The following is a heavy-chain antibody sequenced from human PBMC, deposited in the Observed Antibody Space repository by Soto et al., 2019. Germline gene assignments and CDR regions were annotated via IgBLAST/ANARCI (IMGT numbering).Heavy chain of an antibody. Sequence: SVKVSCKASGVTFTSSAVQWVRHARGQRLEWIGWIVVGSGNTNYAQKFQERVTITRDMSTSTAYMELSSLRSEDTAVYYCAAGIQLWEYYYYYGMDVWGQGTTVTVSS. D-gene: IGHD5-18*01. CDR1: GVTFTSSA. CDR3: AAGIQLWEYYYYYGMDV. V-gene: IGHV1-58*01. CDR2: IVVGSGNT. J-gene: IGHJ6*02.